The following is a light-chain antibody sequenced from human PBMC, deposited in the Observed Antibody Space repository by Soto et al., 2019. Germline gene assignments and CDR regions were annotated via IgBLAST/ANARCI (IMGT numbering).Light chain of an antibody. CDR3: QSYESTTVV. CDR2: KDN. Sequence: NFLLTQPHSVSESPGKTVTISCTRSSGGIASNYVQWYQQRPGSAPTTVIYKDNQRPSGVPARFSGSTDGSSNSASLTISGLQTEDEADDYCQSYESTTVVFGGGTQLPS. V-gene: IGLV6-57*04. CDR1: SGGIASNY. J-gene: IGLJ2*01.